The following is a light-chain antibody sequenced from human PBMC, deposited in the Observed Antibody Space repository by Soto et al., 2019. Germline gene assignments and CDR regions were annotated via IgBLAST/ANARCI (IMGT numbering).Light chain of an antibody. CDR1: QSVSRN. Sequence: EIVMTQSPATLSVSPGERATLSCRASQSVSRNLAGYQQKPGQAPRLLIYGASPRATGIQARFSGSGSGSEFTLPLSSLQSEDSAVYYCQQYKNWLNTVGQGTKLEIK. V-gene: IGKV3-15*01. CDR3: QQYKNWLNT. J-gene: IGKJ2*01. CDR2: GAS.